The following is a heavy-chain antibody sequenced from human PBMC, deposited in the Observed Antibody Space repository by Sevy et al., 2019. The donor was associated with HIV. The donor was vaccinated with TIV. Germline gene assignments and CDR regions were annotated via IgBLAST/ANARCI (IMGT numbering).Heavy chain of an antibody. CDR3: ARGYYGKGHIDY. D-gene: IGHD1-26*01. V-gene: IGHV3-48*02. Sequence: GGSLRLSCTASGFTFSSYTFNWVRQAPGKGLEWVSQISSGSSIFYADSVKGRFTISRDNAKNSLYLQMNSLGDEDTAVYYCARGYYGKGHIDYWGQGTLVTVSS. CDR1: GFTFSSYT. CDR2: ISSGSSI. J-gene: IGHJ4*02.